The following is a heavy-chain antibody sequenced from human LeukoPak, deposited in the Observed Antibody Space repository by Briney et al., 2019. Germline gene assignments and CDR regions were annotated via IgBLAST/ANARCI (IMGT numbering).Heavy chain of an antibody. CDR3: ASGKDAEIDDAFDI. Sequence: TLASVKVSCKAVGDTLTYRYLHWVRQAPGQALEWMGWITPFNGNTNYAQEFQDRVTITRDRSMSTAYMELSSLRSEDTAMYYCASGKDAEIDDAFDIWGQGTMVTVSS. CDR1: GDTLTYRY. V-gene: IGHV1-45*02. CDR2: ITPFNGNT. J-gene: IGHJ3*02.